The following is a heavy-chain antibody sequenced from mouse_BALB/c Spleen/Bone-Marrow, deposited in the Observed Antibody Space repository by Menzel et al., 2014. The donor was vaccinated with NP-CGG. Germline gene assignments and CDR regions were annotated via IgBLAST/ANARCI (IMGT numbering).Heavy chain of an antibody. V-gene: IGHV14-3*02. D-gene: IGHD4-1*01. CDR3: ARAGRGRYFDV. Sequence: EVKLQESGAELVKPGASVKLPCTASGFNIKDTYMHWVKQRPEQGLEWIGRIDPANGNTKYDPKFQGKATITADTSPNTAYLQLSSLTSEDTAVYYCARAGRGRYFDVWGAGTTVTVSS. J-gene: IGHJ1*01. CDR2: IDPANGNT. CDR1: GFNIKDTY.